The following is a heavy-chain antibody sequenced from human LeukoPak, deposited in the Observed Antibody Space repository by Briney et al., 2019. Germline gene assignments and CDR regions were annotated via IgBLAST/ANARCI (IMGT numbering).Heavy chain of an antibody. Sequence: GGSLRLSCAASGFTFSSYWMSWVRQAPGKGLEWVANIKQDGSEKYYVDSVKGRFTISRDNAKNSLYLQMNSLRAEDTAVYYCATNSGYSYGYLRADAFDIWGQGTMVTVSS. J-gene: IGHJ3*02. CDR3: ATNSGYSYGYLRADAFDI. D-gene: IGHD5-18*01. V-gene: IGHV3-7*01. CDR1: GFTFSSYW. CDR2: IKQDGSEK.